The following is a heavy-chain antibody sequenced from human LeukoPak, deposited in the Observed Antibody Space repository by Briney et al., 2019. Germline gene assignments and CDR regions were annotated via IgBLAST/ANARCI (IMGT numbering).Heavy chain of an antibody. CDR2: IYSGGST. CDR3: AKGYSYLDY. D-gene: IGHD5-18*01. V-gene: IGHV3-53*01. Sequence: PGGSLRLSCAASGFTFADYAMHWVRQAPGKGLEWVSVIYSGGSTYYADSVKGRFTISRDNSKNTLYLQMNSLRAEDTAVYYCAKGYSYLDYWGQGTLVTVSS. J-gene: IGHJ4*02. CDR1: GFTFADYA.